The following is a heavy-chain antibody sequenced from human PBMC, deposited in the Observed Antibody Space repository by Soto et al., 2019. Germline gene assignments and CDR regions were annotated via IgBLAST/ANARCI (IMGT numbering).Heavy chain of an antibody. CDR3: ATTYSGYFDN. D-gene: IGHD3-22*01. CDR2: IYHSGNT. V-gene: IGHV4-31*03. CDR1: GDSMSSGAYY. J-gene: IGHJ4*02. Sequence: SETLSLTCTVSGDSMSSGAYYWNWVRQLPGKGLEWIAYIYHSGNTYYNPSLKSRITISVDTSRNQFSLKLRSVTAADTAVYYCATTYSGYFDNWGQGALVTVSS.